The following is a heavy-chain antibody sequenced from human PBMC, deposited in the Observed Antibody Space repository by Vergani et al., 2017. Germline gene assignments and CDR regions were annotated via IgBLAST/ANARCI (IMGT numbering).Heavy chain of an antibody. CDR1: GYTFTSYY. CDR3: ARGARLITIFGVVTPDFDY. V-gene: IGHV1-46*03. Sequence: QVQLVQSGAEVKKPGASVKVSCKASGYTFTSYYMHWVRQAPGQGLEWMGIINPSGGSTSYAQKFQGRVTMTRDTSTSTVYMELSSLRSEDTAVYYCARGARLITIFGVVTPDFDYWGQGTLVTFSS. J-gene: IGHJ4*02. CDR2: INPSGGST. D-gene: IGHD3-3*01.